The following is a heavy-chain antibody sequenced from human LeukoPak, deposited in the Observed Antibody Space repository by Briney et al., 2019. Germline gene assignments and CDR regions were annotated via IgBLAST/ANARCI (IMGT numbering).Heavy chain of an antibody. V-gene: IGHV4-38-2*02. CDR3: ARVVGSDASFDY. J-gene: IGHJ4*02. CDR1: GYSISSGYY. Sequence: SETLSLTCTVSGYSISSGYYWGWIRQPPGKGLEWIGTIYHSGNTYYNPSLKSRATISVDTSKNQFSLKLSSVTAADTAVYYCARVVGSDASFDYWGQGTLVTVSS. CDR2: IYHSGNT. D-gene: IGHD3-10*01.